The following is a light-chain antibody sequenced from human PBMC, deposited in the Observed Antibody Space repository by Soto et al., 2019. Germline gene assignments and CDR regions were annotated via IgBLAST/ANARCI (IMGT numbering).Light chain of an antibody. J-gene: IGKJ1*01. CDR2: RAS. CDR3: PQYHNFWT. CDR1: HYVYSN. Sequence: EIVMTQSPATLSVSPGERATLSCTASHYVYSNVAWFQQRPGQAPRLLIYRASTRATGTPARFSGSGSGTEFTLTITSLQSDDFELYYCPQYHNFWTFGQGTEVEIK. V-gene: IGKV3-15*01.